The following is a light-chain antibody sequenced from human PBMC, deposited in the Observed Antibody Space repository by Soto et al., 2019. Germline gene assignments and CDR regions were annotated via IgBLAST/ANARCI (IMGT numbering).Light chain of an antibody. CDR3: AAWDGSLTGGV. CDR2: SIN. CDR1: SSNIGSNT. Sequence: QSVLTQPPSASGTPGQRVTISCSGSSSNIGSNTVNWYQQLPGMAPKLLIYSINQRPSGVPDRFSGSKSGTSASLAISGLQSGDEADYYCAAWDGSLTGGVFGGGTQLTVL. V-gene: IGLV1-44*01. J-gene: IGLJ3*02.